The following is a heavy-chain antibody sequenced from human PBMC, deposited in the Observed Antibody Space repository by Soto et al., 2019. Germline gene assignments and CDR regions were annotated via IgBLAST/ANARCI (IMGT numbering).Heavy chain of an antibody. D-gene: IGHD3-10*01. CDR3: ARADGVHGWFDP. J-gene: IGHJ5*02. CDR2: INPSGGST. V-gene: IGHV1-46*01. CDR1: GYTFTSYY. Sequence: ASVKVSCKASGYTFTSYYMHWVRQAPGQGLEWMGIINPSGGSTSYAQKFQGRVTMTRDTSTSTVYMELSSLRSDDTAVYYCARADGVHGWFDPWGQGTLVTVSS.